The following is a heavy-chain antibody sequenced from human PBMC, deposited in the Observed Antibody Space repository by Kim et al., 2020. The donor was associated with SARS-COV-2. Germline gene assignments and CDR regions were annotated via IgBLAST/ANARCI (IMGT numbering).Heavy chain of an antibody. CDR3: AKDVAAAIYYYGMDV. J-gene: IGHJ6*02. D-gene: IGHD2-15*01. V-gene: IGHV3-30*02. Sequence: DSVKGRFTISRDNSKNTLYLQMNSLRAEDTAVYYCAKDVAAAIYYYGMDVWGQGTTVTVSS.